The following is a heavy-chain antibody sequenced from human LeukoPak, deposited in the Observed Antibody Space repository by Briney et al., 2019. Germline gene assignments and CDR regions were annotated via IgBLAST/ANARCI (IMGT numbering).Heavy chain of an antibody. CDR2: IQQDGRET. D-gene: IGHD6-19*01. J-gene: IGHJ4*02. CDR1: GFTFTTYW. V-gene: IGHV3-7*01. CDR3: ARERTYSSAWSPLDYFDY. Sequence: PGESLRLSCAASGFTFTTYWMSWVRQAPGKGVEWVANIQQDGRETYYVDSVKGRFTISRDNAKNSLFLQMNSLGAEDTAVYYCARERTYSSAWSPLDYFDYWGQGTLVTVSS.